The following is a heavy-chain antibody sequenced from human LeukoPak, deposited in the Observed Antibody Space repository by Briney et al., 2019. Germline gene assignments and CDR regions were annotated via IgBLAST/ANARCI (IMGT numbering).Heavy chain of an antibody. V-gene: IGHV4-4*07. J-gene: IGHJ4*02. CDR3: ARGRYYFDSSGYDY. CDR2: IHTSGST. Sequence: SETLSLTCTVSGASISSYYWSWIRQPAGKGLEWIGRIHTSGSTNYNPSLKSRVTISVDTSKNHFSLKLRSMTAADTAVYYCARGRYYFDSSGYDYWAQGTLVTVSS. D-gene: IGHD3-22*01. CDR1: GASISSYY.